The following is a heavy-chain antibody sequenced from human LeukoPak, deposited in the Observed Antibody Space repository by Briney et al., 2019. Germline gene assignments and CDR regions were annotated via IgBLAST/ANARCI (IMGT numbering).Heavy chain of an antibody. CDR1: GGSIGTYY. J-gene: IGHJ2*01. Sequence: SETQSLTSTVSGGSIGTYYWSWIRQPPGKGLEWIGYIHYSGSTNCHPSLKSRATISADTSKNQISLKLSSVTAADTAVYYCARQRVPGYNYWSFDLWGRGTLVTVSS. D-gene: IGHD5-24*01. CDR2: IHYSGST. V-gene: IGHV4-59*01. CDR3: ARQRVPGYNYWSFDL.